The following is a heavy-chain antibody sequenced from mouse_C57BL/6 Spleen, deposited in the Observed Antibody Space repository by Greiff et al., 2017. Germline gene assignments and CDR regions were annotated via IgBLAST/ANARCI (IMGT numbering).Heavy chain of an antibody. V-gene: IGHV1-22*01. Sequence: EVHLVESGPELVKPGASVKMSCKASGYTFTDYNMHWVKQSHGKSLEWIGYINPNNGGTSYHQKFTGKATLTVNKSSSTAYMERRSLTSEDSAVYYCARRGSAGAPWFAYWGQGTLVTVSA. J-gene: IGHJ3*01. CDR2: INPNNGGT. CDR3: ARRGSAGAPWFAY. CDR1: GYTFTDYN.